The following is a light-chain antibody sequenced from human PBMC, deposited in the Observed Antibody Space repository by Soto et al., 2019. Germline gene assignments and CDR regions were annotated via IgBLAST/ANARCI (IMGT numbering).Light chain of an antibody. J-gene: IGKJ1*01. Sequence: DIQMTQSPSTLSAAVGDRVTITCRASQSISSWLAWYQQKPGKAPKLLIYKQSSLESGVPSRFSGSGSGTEFTLPISSLQPDDFATYYCQQYNSYSPWPFGQGTKVEIK. CDR1: QSISSW. CDR3: QQYNSYSPWP. CDR2: KQS. V-gene: IGKV1-5*03.